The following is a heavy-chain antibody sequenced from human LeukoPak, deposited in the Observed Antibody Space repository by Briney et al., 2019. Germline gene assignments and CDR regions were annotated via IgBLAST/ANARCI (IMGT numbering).Heavy chain of an antibody. V-gene: IGHV4-39*07. D-gene: IGHD4-23*01. CDR2: IFHSGST. CDR1: GGSISRSSYY. J-gene: IGHJ4*02. Sequence: SETLSLTCTVSGGSISRSSYYWGWIRQPPGKGLEWIGSIFHSGSTYYNPSLKSRVTISVDTSKNQFSLKLSSVTAADTAVYYCAREAITNRTVVWGQGTLVTVSS. CDR3: AREAITNRTVV.